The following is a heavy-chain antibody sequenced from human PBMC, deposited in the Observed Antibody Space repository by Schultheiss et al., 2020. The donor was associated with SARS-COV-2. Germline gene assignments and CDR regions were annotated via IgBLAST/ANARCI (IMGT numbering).Heavy chain of an antibody. CDR3: AIPGNPPPAGYYYYGMDV. D-gene: IGHD2-2*01. Sequence: GGSLRLSCKASGGTFSSYAISWVRQAPGQGLEWMGGIIPIFGTANYAQKFQGRVTITADESTSTAYMELSSLRSEDTAVYYCAIPGNPPPAGYYYYGMDVWGQGTTVTVSS. CDR2: IIPIFGTA. V-gene: IGHV1-69*01. J-gene: IGHJ6*02. CDR1: GGTFSSYA.